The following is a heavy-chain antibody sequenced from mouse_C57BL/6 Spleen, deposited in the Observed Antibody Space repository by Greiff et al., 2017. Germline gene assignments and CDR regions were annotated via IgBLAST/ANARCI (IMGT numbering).Heavy chain of an antibody. J-gene: IGHJ3*01. CDR3: ARPLYYDDDAWFAD. CDR2: IDPSDSET. D-gene: IGHD2-4*01. Sequence: QVQLQQPGAELVRPGSSVKLSCKASGYTFTSYWMHWVKQRPIQGLEWIGNIDPSDSETHYNQKFKDKATLTVDKSSSTAYMQLSSLTSEDSAVYYWARPLYYDDDAWFADWGQGTLVTVSA. CDR1: GYTFTSYW. V-gene: IGHV1-52*01.